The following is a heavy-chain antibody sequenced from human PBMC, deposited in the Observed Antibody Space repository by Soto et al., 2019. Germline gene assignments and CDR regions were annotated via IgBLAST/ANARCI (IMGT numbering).Heavy chain of an antibody. V-gene: IGHV6-1*01. CDR3: ERRNRGGGDV. D-gene: IGHD6-25*01. CDR2: TCYSFKWYN. CDR1: GDSVSSNSAS. J-gene: IGHJ6*02. Sequence: QFQLQQSGPGLVKPSQTLSLTCAISGDSVSSNSASWHWIRKSPSRGLEWLGRTCYSFKWYNDYAVYGKSRITINPDTSKNQFSMKLNSLTPEDTGVYYCERRNRGGGDVWGQGTTVTVSS.